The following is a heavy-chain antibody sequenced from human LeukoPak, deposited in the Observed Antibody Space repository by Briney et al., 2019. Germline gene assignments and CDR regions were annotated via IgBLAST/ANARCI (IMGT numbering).Heavy chain of an antibody. CDR2: IIPIFGTA. V-gene: IGHV1-69*01. D-gene: IGHD3-22*01. CDR3: AKDFSETSSLDYYDSSGYSGFGD. Sequence: GSSVKVSCKASGVTFSSYAINWVRQAPGQGLEWMGGIIPIFGTANYAQRFQGRVTITADESTSTAYMELNSLRSEDTAVYYCAKDFSETSSLDYYDSSGYSGFGDRGQGTLVTVSS. CDR1: GVTFSSYA. J-gene: IGHJ4*02.